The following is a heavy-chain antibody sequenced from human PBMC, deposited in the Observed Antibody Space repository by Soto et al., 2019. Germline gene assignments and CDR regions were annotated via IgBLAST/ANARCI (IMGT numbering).Heavy chain of an antibody. CDR2: ISSDGSKQ. Sequence: QVQLVESGGGVVQPGRSLRLSCVVSGFTLSSYGMHWVRQPPGKGLEWVGAISSDGSKQSCEGSVKGRFTFTRDKSKNTLYLQMSSLRGDDTAVYYCAKALAREIHSAFYIWGQGTMVTVSS. V-gene: IGHV3-30*18. J-gene: IGHJ3*02. CDR3: AKALAREIHSAFYI. CDR1: GFTLSSYG.